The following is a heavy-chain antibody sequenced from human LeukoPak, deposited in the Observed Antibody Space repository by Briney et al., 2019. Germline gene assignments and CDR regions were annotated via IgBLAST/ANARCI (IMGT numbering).Heavy chain of an antibody. CDR3: ARDWESLPIDY. V-gene: IGHV3-30*03. CDR1: GFTFSSYG. Sequence: PGGSLRLSCAASGFTFSSYGMHWVRQAPGKGLEWVAVISYDGSNKYYADSVKGRFTISRDNSKNTLYLQMNSLRAEDTAVYYCARDWESLPIDYWGQGTLVTVSS. CDR2: ISYDGSNK. J-gene: IGHJ4*02. D-gene: IGHD5/OR15-5a*01.